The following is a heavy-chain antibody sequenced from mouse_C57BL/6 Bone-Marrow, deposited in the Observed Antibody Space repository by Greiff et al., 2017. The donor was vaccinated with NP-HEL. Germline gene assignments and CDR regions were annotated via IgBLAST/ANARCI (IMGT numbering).Heavy chain of an antibody. V-gene: IGHV5-6*01. CDR1: GFTFSSYG. Sequence: EVKLVESGGDLVKPGGSLKLSCAASGFTFSSYGMSWVRQTPDKRLEWVATFSSGGSYTYYPDSVKGRFTISRDNAKNTLYLQMSSLKSEDTAMYYCARHARAWFAYWGQGTLVTVSA. J-gene: IGHJ3*01. CDR3: ARHARAWFAY. CDR2: FSSGGSYT.